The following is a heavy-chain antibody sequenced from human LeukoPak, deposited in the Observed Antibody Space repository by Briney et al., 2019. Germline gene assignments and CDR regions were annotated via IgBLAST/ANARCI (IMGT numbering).Heavy chain of an antibody. CDR1: GGSISSYY. Sequence: SETLSLTCTVSGGSISSYYWSWIRQPPGKGLEWIGYIYYSGSTNYNPSLKSRVTISVDTSKNQLSLKLSSVTAADTAVYYCARDGSGSYYHWGQGTLVTVSS. J-gene: IGHJ5*02. V-gene: IGHV4-59*01. D-gene: IGHD3-10*01. CDR3: ARDGSGSYYH. CDR2: IYYSGST.